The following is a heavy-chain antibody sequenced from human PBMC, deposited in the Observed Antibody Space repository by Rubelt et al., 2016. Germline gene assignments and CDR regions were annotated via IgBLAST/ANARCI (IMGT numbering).Heavy chain of an antibody. V-gene: IGHV1-18*01. D-gene: IGHD6-19*01. Sequence: WVRQAPGQGLEWMGWISAYTGNTNYAQKLQGRVTMTTDTSTSTAYMELRSLRSDDTAVYYCARTRSGWATRPDALDIWGQGSMVTVSS. CDR3: ARTRSGWATRPDALDI. CDR2: ISAYTGNT. J-gene: IGHJ3*02.